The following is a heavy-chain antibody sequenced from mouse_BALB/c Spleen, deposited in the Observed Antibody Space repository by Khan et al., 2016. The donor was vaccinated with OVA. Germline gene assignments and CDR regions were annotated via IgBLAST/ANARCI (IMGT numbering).Heavy chain of an antibody. CDR2: IDPFNGGT. CDR1: GYSFTNYY. V-gene: IGHV1S135*01. J-gene: IGHJ3*01. Sequence: VRLQQSGPELMKPGASVKISCQASGYSFTNYYIHWVKQSHGKSLEWIGYIDPFNGGTSYNQKFKGKATMTVDKSSNTAYMHLSSLTSEDSAVYYCARHGSTSWFAYWGQGTLVTVSA. D-gene: IGHD1-1*01. CDR3: ARHGSTSWFAY.